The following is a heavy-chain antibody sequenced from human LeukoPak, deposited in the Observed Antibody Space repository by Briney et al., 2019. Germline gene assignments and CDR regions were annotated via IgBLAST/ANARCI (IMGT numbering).Heavy chain of an antibody. Sequence: GGSLRLSCAASGFTFNDYRMHWVRQAPGKGLEWVAVISYDGSNKYYADSVKGRFTISRDNSKNTLYLQMNSLRVEDTAVYYCASERGYWGQGTLVTVSS. V-gene: IGHV3-30-3*01. J-gene: IGHJ4*02. CDR1: GFTFNDYR. CDR3: ASERGY. CDR2: ISYDGSNK.